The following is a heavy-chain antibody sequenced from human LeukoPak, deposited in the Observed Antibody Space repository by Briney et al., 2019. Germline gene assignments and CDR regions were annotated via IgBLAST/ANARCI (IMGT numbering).Heavy chain of an antibody. CDR1: GFTFSSYW. CDR2: IKQDGMEK. Sequence: GGSLRLSGAASGFTFSSYWRSWVRQAPGKGLEWVANIKQDGMEKYYVDSVKGRFTTSRDNAKNSLYLQMNSLRAEDTAVYYCARDKIVGATLLDYWGQGTLVTVSS. D-gene: IGHD1-26*01. V-gene: IGHV3-7*01. CDR3: ARDKIVGATLLDY. J-gene: IGHJ4*02.